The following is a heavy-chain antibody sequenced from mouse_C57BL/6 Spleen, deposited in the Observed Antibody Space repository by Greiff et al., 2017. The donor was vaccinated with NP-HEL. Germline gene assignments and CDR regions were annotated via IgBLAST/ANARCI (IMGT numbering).Heavy chain of an antibody. CDR1: GFSLSTFGMG. CDR2: TWWDDDK. Sequence: QVTLKASGPGILQPSQTLSLTCSFSGFSLSTFGMGVGWIRQPPGKGLEWLAHTWWDDDKYYNPAQKSGLTSSKDTSKNQVFLKIANVDTADTATYYCARTLPYDGYYDYAMDYWGQGTSVTVSS. D-gene: IGHD2-3*01. V-gene: IGHV8-8*01. J-gene: IGHJ4*01. CDR3: ARTLPYDGYYDYAMDY.